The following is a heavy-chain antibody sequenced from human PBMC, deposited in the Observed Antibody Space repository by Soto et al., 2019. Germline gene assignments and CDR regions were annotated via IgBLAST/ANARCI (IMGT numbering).Heavy chain of an antibody. J-gene: IGHJ5*02. CDR2: ISAYNGNT. D-gene: IGHD6-19*01. V-gene: IGHV1-18*04. CDR1: GYTFTGYY. CDR3: ARDSAVAADNWFDP. Sequence: ASVKVSCKASGYTFTGYYMHWVRQAPGQGLEWTGWISAYNGNTNYAQKLQGRVTMTTDTSTSTAYMELRSLRSDDTAVYYCARDSAVAADNWFDPWGQGTLVTVSS.